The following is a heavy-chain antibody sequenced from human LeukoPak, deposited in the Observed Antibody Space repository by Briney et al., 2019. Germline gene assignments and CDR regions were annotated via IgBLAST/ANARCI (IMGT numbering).Heavy chain of an antibody. Sequence: ASVKVSCKASGYTFTNYGISWVRQAPGQGFGWMGWISTYNGNTDYAQKLQGRITMTTDTSTTTAYMELRSLRSDDTAVYYCARTTDDCSTTSCLAYDSWGQGTLVTVSS. V-gene: IGHV1-18*01. CDR2: ISTYNGNT. D-gene: IGHD2-2*01. J-gene: IGHJ4*02. CDR1: GYTFTNYG. CDR3: ARTTDDCSTTSCLAYDS.